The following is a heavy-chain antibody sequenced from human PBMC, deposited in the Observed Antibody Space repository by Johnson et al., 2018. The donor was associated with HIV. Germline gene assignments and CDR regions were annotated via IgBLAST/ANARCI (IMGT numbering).Heavy chain of an antibody. CDR3: AIGRGEFPRHAFDI. Sequence: VQLVESGGGVVQPGRSLRLSCAASGFTFSSYAMHWVRQAPGKGLVWVSRINSDGSSTSYADSVKGRFTISRDNAKNTLYLQMNSLRAEDTAVYYCAIGRGEFPRHAFDIWGQGTMVTVSS. CDR1: GFTFSSYA. D-gene: IGHD3-10*01. J-gene: IGHJ3*02. CDR2: INSDGSST. V-gene: IGHV3-74*02.